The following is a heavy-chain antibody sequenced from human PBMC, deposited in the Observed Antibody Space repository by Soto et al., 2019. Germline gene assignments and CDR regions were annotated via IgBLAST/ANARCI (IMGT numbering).Heavy chain of an antibody. Sequence: SETLSLTCDVSGVSISSGNWWSWVRQPPGKGLEWIAEVYNDGSANYHPSLESRATISVDRSKNQFSLRLSSVTAADTGKYYCARLVYDSRLNYLYFDHWGQGTLVPVSS. CDR2: VYNDGSA. CDR3: ARLVYDSRLNYLYFDH. D-gene: IGHD3-22*01. J-gene: IGHJ4*02. V-gene: IGHV4-4*02. CDR1: GVSISSGNW.